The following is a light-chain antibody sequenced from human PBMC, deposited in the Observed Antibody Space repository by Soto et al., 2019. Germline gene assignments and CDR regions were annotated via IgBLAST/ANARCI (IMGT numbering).Light chain of an antibody. Sequence: DIQMTQSPSSPSASVGDRVTITCRASQTIGSYLNWYQHQPGRAPKLLIYAASSLQSGVPSRFSGSGSGTAFTLTISSLQPEDFATYYCQQSYSTPQTFGQGTKVDIK. V-gene: IGKV1-39*01. CDR3: QQSYSTPQT. CDR1: QTIGSY. CDR2: AAS. J-gene: IGKJ1*01.